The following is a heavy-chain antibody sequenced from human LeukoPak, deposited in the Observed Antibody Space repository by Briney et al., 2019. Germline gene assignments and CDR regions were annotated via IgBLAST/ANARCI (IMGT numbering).Heavy chain of an antibody. CDR2: INQSGST. CDR1: NGSFSGYY. CDR3: ARCLPGQAEITMLQNWFDP. Sequence: SETLSLTCGVYNGSFSGYYWSWIRQTPGKGLEWIGEINQSGSTKYNPSLKSRVTISLDTSKNQFSLKLSSVTAADTAVYYCARCLPGQAEITMLQNWFDPWGQGTLVTVSS. D-gene: IGHD3-10*01. J-gene: IGHJ5*02. V-gene: IGHV4-34*01.